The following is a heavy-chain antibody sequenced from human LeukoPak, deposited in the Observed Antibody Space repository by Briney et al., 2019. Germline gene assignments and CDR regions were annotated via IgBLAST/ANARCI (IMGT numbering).Heavy chain of an antibody. D-gene: IGHD3-3*01. J-gene: IGHJ3*02. CDR3: ARQGGITVFGVAHPGGAFDI. CDR1: GYTFTGYY. V-gene: IGHV1-2*02. CDR2: INPNSGGT. Sequence: ASVKVSCKASGYTFTGYYMHWVRQAPGQGLEWMGWINPNSGGTNYAQKFQGRVTMTRDTSISTAYMELSRLRSDDTAVYYCARQGGITVFGVAHPGGAFDIWGQGTMVTVSS.